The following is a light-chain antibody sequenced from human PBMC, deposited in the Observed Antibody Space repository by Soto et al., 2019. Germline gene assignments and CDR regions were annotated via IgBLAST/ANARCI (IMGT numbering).Light chain of an antibody. Sequence: DIVMTQSPLSLPVTPGEPASISCRYSQSLLHSNGYNYLDWYLQKPGQSPQLLIYLGSNRASGVPDRFRGSGSGTDFTLKISRVEAEDVGVYYCMQALQTRLTFGPGTKVDIK. CDR1: QSLLHSNGYNY. CDR2: LGS. V-gene: IGKV2-28*01. J-gene: IGKJ3*01. CDR3: MQALQTRLT.